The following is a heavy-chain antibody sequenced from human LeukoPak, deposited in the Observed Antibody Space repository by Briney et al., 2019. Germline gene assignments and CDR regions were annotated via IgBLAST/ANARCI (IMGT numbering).Heavy chain of an antibody. CDR3: TTSKEGRYYYGMDV. CDR1: GLTFVNAR. CDR2: IKRKTDGGTT. J-gene: IGHJ6*02. V-gene: IGHV3-15*01. Sequence: GGSLRLSCAASGLTFVNARMSWVRQAPGKGLEWVGRIKRKTDGGTTDYAAPVKGRFTISRDDSKNTLFLQMNSLKTEDTAVYYCTTSKEGRYYYGMDVWGQGTTVTVSS.